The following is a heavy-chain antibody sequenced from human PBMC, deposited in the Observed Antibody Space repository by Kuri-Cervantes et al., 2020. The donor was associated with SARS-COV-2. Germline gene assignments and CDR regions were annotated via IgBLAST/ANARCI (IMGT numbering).Heavy chain of an antibody. V-gene: IGHV1-2*02. CDR3: ARDFGGPGYLPAVGFDY. CDR1: GYTFSDSY. Sequence: ASLKVSCNASGYTFSDSYIHWLRQAPGQGLEWMGWIAPNSGGTKYAQKLQGRVTMTTDTSTSTAYMELRSLRSDDTAVYYCARDFGGPGYLPAVGFDYWGQGTLVTVSS. J-gene: IGHJ4*02. D-gene: IGHD6-19*01. CDR2: IAPNSGGT.